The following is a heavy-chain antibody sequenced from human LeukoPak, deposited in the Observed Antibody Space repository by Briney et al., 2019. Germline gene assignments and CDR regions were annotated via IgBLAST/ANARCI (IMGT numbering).Heavy chain of an antibody. CDR2: ISSSSSTI. J-gene: IGHJ4*02. D-gene: IGHD6-13*01. CDR1: GFTFSSYR. Sequence: GGSLRLSCAASGFTFSSYRMNWVRQAPGKGLEWVSYISSSSSTIYYADSVKGRFTISRDNAKNSLYLQMNSLRDEDTAVYYCARDRGSSWYLALDYWGQGTLVTVSS. CDR3: ARDRGSSWYLALDY. V-gene: IGHV3-48*02.